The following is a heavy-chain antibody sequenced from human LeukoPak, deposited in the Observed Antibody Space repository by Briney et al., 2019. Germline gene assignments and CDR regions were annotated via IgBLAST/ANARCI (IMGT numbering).Heavy chain of an antibody. CDR2: IKPNSGDT. J-gene: IGHJ6*03. Sequence: ASVKVSCKASGFTLTDYIHLVRQDPRQGLQWMGWIKPNSGDTDYAQKFQGRVTMTRDTSISTVYMELSSLRSDDTAVYYCARADSVPAGDYHYWYMDVWGKGTTVTVSS. CDR1: GFTLTDY. CDR3: ARADSVPAGDYHYWYMDV. D-gene: IGHD2-2*01. V-gene: IGHV1-2*02.